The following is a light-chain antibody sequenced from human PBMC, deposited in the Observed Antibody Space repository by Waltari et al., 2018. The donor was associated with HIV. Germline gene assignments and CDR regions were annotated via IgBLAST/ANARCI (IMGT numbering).Light chain of an antibody. CDR2: EVS. CDR1: SSDVGTYKH. J-gene: IGLJ2*01. V-gene: IGLV2-23*02. Sequence: QSALTQPASVSGSPGQSITISCTGSSSDVGTYKHVSWYQQHPGKAPRLRIYEVSKRPSGVSNRYSASKSGKTASLTVSGLRAEDEADYYCSSYAGSSTFVIFGGGTKLTVL. CDR3: SSYAGSSTFVI.